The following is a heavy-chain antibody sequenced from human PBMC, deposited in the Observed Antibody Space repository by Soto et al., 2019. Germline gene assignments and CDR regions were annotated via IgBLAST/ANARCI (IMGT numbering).Heavy chain of an antibody. J-gene: IGHJ4*02. CDR2: IYYSGST. Sequence: TSETLSLTCTVSGGSISSGGYYWSWIRQHPGKGLEWIGYIYYSGSTYYNPSLKSRVTISVDTSKNQFSLKLSSVTAADTAVYYCARAGDQYYFDYWGQGTLVTVSS. V-gene: IGHV4-31*03. CDR1: GGSISSGGYY. CDR3: ARAGDQYYFDY. D-gene: IGHD2-21*02.